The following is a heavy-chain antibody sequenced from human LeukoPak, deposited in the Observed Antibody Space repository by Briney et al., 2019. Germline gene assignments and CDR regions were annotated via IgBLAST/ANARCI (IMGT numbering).Heavy chain of an antibody. J-gene: IGHJ5*02. CDR2: IYYSGST. V-gene: IGHV4-39*01. D-gene: IGHD6-6*01. CDR1: GGSISSSSYY. Sequence: PLETLSLTCTVSGGSISSSSYYWGWIRQPPGKGLEWIGSIYYSGSTYYNPSLKSRVTISVDTSKNQFSLKLSSVTAADTAVYYCARHSSENWFDPWGQGTLVTVSS. CDR3: ARHSSENWFDP.